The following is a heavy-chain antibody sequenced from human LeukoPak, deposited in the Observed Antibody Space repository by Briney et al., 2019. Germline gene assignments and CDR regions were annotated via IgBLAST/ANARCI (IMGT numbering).Heavy chain of an antibody. Sequence: SETLSLTCAVYGGSFSRYYRSWIRQSPGKGLEWIAEIDHRGDTNYNPSVKSRVTISVDTSKNQFSLKVRSVSAADTAAYYCARGATISETGYFDFWGQGTPVTVSS. CDR1: GGSFSRYY. J-gene: IGHJ4*03. CDR3: ARGATISETGYFDF. V-gene: IGHV4-34*01. D-gene: IGHD5-24*01. CDR2: IDHRGDT.